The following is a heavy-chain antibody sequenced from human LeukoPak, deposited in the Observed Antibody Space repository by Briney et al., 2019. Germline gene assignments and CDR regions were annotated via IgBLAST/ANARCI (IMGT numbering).Heavy chain of an antibody. CDR2: ISGSGGST. V-gene: IGHV3-23*01. Sequence: GGSLRLSCAASGFTFSSYAMSWVRQAPEKGLEWVSAISGSGGSTYYADSVKGRFTISRDNSKSTPYLQMNSLRAEDTAVYYCARHDYGDWGWFDPWGQGTLVTVSS. CDR1: GFTFSSYA. CDR3: ARHDYGDWGWFDP. J-gene: IGHJ5*02. D-gene: IGHD4-17*01.